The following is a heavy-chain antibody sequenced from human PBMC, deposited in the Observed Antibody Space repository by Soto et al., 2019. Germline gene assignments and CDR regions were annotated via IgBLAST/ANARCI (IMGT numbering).Heavy chain of an antibody. CDR2: IHSDGSTT. J-gene: IGHJ4*02. Sequence: GGSLRLSCAASGFSFSDYWMHWVRQAPGKGLVWVSRIHSDGSTTYYADSVKGRFTLSRDNAKNTLYLQMNSLRAEDTAVYYCAKDQPYYDSDWGQGTLVTVSS. D-gene: IGHD3-3*01. CDR1: GFSFSDYW. CDR3: AKDQPYYDSD. V-gene: IGHV3-74*01.